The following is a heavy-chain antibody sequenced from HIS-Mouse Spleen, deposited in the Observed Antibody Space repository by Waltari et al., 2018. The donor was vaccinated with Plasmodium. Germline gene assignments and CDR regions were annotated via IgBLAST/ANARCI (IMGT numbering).Heavy chain of an antibody. CDR2: INHSGNT. V-gene: IGHV4-34*01. Sequence: QVQLQQWGAGLLKPSETLSLTCAVYGGSFSGSYWSWLRQPPGQGLEWIGEINHSGNTNYNPSLKSRVTISVDTSKNQFSLKLSSVTAADTAVYYCARGSAAAGPFDYWGQGTLVTVSS. D-gene: IGHD6-13*01. CDR1: GGSFSGSY. J-gene: IGHJ4*02. CDR3: ARGSAAAGPFDY.